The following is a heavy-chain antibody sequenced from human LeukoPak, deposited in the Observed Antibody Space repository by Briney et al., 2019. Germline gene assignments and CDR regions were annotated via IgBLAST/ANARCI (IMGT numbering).Heavy chain of an antibody. CDR2: INDSGRT. D-gene: IGHD6-19*01. CDR3: ARQIGSGRWYSDH. J-gene: IGHJ4*02. CDR1: GGSISSIPSTDYY. Sequence: SETLSLTCTVSGGSISSIPSTDYYWGWVRQSPEKGLEWIGIINDSGRTYFNPSLKSRVTMPVDTSRNQFSLSPSSVTAADTAVYYCARQIGSGRWYSDHWGQGTLVTVSS. V-gene: IGHV4-39*01.